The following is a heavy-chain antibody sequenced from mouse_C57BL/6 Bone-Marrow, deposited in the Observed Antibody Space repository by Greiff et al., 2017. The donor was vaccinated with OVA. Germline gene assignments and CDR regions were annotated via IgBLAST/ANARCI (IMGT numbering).Heavy chain of an antibody. V-gene: IGHV7-1*01. CDR3: ARDAGTGMDY. CDR1: GFTFSDFY. CDR2: SRNKANDYTT. D-gene: IGHD3-3*01. Sequence: EVQGVESGGGLVQSGRSLRLSCATSGFTFSDFYMEWVRQAPGKGLEWIAASRNKANDYTTEYSASVKGRFIVSRDTSQSILYLQMNALRAEDTAIYYCARDAGTGMDYWGQGTSVTVSS. J-gene: IGHJ4*01.